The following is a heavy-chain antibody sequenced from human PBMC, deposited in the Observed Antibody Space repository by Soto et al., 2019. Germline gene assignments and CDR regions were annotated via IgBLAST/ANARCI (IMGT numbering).Heavy chain of an antibody. D-gene: IGHD4-17*01. CDR3: AGGSKPDYGDYDGGIDY. CDR1: GGSISSYY. J-gene: IGHJ4*02. V-gene: IGHV4-59*01. CDR2: IYYSGST. Sequence: SETLSLTCTGSGGSISSYYWSWIRQPPGKGLEWIGYIYYSGSTNYNPSLKSRVTISVDTSKNQFSLKLSSVTAADTAVYYCAGGSKPDYGDYDGGIDYWGQGTLVTVSS.